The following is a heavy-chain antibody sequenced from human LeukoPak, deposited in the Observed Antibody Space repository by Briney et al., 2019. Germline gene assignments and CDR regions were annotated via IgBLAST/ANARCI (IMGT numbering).Heavy chain of an antibody. CDR1: GYTLTELS. V-gene: IGHV1-24*01. CDR3: ATDPYCSSTSCYDY. Sequence: GASVKVSCKVSGYTLTELSKHWVRQAPGKGLEWMGGFDPEDGETIYAQKFQGRVTMTEDTSTDTAYMELSSLRSEDTAVYYCATDPYCSSTSCYDYWGQGTLVTVSS. J-gene: IGHJ4*02. CDR2: FDPEDGET. D-gene: IGHD2-2*01.